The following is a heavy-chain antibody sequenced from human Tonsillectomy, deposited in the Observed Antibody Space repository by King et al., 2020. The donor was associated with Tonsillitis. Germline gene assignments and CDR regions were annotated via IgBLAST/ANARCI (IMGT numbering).Heavy chain of an antibody. CDR3: ARDPNGDYVGAFEI. V-gene: IGHV3-23*04. CDR2: IGASGGST. J-gene: IGHJ3*02. D-gene: IGHD4-17*01. Sequence: VQLVESGGGLVQPGGSLRLSCAASGITFIKYAMMWVRQAPGEGLEWVSAIGASGGSTFYADSVQGRFTISRDNSKNTLYLQMNSLRAEDTAVYYCARDPNGDYVGAFEIWGQGTVVTVSS. CDR1: GITFIKYA.